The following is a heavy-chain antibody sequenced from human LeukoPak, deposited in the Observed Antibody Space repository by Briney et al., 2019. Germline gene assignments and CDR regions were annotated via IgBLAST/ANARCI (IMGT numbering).Heavy chain of an antibody. D-gene: IGHD6-19*01. J-gene: IGHJ4*02. CDR2: INEDGSTK. Sequence: GGSLRLSCAASGSSFSNHYMRWIRQAPGKGLEWVANINEDGSTKWHLGSVKGRFTVSRDNARNSLYLQMNSLRVEDTAVYYCTRVIVAVPGYFDYFDFWGQGVLVTVSS. CDR1: GSSFSNHY. CDR3: TRVIVAVPGYFDYFDF. V-gene: IGHV3-7*01.